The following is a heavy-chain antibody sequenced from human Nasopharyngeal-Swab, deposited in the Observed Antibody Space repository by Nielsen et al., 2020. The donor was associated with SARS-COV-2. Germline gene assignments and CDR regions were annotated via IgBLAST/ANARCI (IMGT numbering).Heavy chain of an antibody. J-gene: IGHJ5*02. CDR1: GFTFSSYG. CDR2: ISYDGSNK. Sequence: GESPKISCAASGFTFSSYGMHWVRQAPGKGLEWVAVISYDGSNKYYADSVKGRFTISRDNSKNTLYLQMNSLRAEDTAVYYCAKDLGRNWFDPWGQGTLVTVSS. V-gene: IGHV3-30*18. CDR3: AKDLGRNWFDP. D-gene: IGHD3/OR15-3a*01.